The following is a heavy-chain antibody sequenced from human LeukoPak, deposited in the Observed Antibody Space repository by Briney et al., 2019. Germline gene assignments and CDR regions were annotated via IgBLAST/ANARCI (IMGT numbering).Heavy chain of an antibody. CDR2: INHSGST. Sequence: SETLSLTCAVYGGSFSGYYWSWIRQPPGKGLEWIGEINHSGSTNYNPSLKSRVTISVDTSKNKFSLKLSSVTAADTAVYYCAGGRLCTGAFDIWAQGTMVTVS. J-gene: IGHJ3*02. V-gene: IGHV4-34*01. CDR3: AGGRLCTGAFDI. CDR1: GGSFSGYY. D-gene: IGHD2-8*02.